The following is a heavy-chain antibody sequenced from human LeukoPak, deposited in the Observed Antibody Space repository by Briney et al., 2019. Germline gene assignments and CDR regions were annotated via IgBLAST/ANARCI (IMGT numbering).Heavy chain of an antibody. Sequence: SETLSLTCTVSGGSISSYYWSWIRQPAGKGLEWIGRIYTSGSTNYNPSLKSRVTMSVDTSKNQSSLKLSSVTAADTAVYYCARARADYYDSSGYYYRFDYWGQGTLVTVSS. V-gene: IGHV4-4*07. CDR1: GGSISSYY. J-gene: IGHJ4*02. CDR3: ARARADYYDSSGYYYRFDY. D-gene: IGHD3-22*01. CDR2: IYTSGST.